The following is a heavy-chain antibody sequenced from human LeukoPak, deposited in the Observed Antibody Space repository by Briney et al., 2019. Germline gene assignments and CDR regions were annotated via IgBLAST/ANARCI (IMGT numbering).Heavy chain of an antibody. J-gene: IGHJ4*02. V-gene: IGHV4-30-4*08. CDR1: GGSINSGSYY. CDR2: VYSSGST. CDR3: ARDHGLLGIDY. Sequence: SETLSLTCTVSGGSINSGSYYWSRIRQPPGKGLEWIGYVYSSGSTYYNPSLKSRITILLDTSKSQFSLKLSSVTAADTAVYYCARDHGLLGIDYWGQGTLVTVSS. D-gene: IGHD2-15*01.